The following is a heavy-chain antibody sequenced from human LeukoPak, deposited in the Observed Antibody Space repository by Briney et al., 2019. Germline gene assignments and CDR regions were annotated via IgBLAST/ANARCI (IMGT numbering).Heavy chain of an antibody. CDR1: GYTFTGYY. Sequence: ASVKVSCKASGYTFTGYYMHWVRQAPGQGLEWMGWINPNSGGTNYAQKFQGRVTMTRDMSTSTVYMELSSLRSEDTAVYYCAITETIMVVAATNYAFDIWGQGTMVTVSS. D-gene: IGHD2-15*01. CDR2: INPNSGGT. V-gene: IGHV1-2*02. CDR3: AITETIMVVAATNYAFDI. J-gene: IGHJ3*02.